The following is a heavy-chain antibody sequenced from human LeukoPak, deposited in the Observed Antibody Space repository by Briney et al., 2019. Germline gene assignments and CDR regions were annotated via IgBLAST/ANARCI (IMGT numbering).Heavy chain of an antibody. CDR1: GVSISSYY. Sequence: SETLSLTCTVSGVSISSYYWTWIRQPPGKGLEWIGYIFYTGSTNYNPSLKSRVTISIDTSKNQFSLKLTSVTAADTAVYYCARLEMIDYGDYDNFDYWGQGTLVTVSS. D-gene: IGHD4-17*01. V-gene: IGHV4-59*08. CDR2: IFYTGST. J-gene: IGHJ4*02. CDR3: ARLEMIDYGDYDNFDY.